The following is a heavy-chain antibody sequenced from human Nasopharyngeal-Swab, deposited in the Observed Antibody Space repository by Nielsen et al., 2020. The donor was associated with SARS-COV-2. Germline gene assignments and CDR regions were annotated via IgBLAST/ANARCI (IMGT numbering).Heavy chain of an antibody. CDR1: GFTFSAYD. CDR2: ISSTGSTI. Sequence: GGSLRLSCAASGFTFSAYDMNWVRQAPGKGLEWVSYISSTGSTINYADSVKGRVTISRDNAKNSLYLQMNSLRAEDTAVYYSARDGNLRTVRYFDLWGRGSLVTVSS. CDR3: ARDGNLRTVRYFDL. J-gene: IGHJ2*01. D-gene: IGHD4-17*01. V-gene: IGHV3-48*03.